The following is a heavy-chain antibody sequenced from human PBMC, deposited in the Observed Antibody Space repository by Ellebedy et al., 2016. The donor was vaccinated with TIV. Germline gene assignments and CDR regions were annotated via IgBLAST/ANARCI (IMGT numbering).Heavy chain of an antibody. J-gene: IGHJ5*02. CDR3: ARRAVGTTEIGSDSWFDA. Sequence: MPSETLSLTCTVSHGSISNYNWNWIRQSPGKGLEWIGYISDSGSAWYNPSLTGRVTISIDTSKNQFSLRLTSVTAADTAVYFCARRAVGTTEIGSDSWFDAWGQGTLAIVS. CDR1: HGSISNYN. D-gene: IGHD7-27*01. V-gene: IGHV4-59*08. CDR2: ISDSGSA.